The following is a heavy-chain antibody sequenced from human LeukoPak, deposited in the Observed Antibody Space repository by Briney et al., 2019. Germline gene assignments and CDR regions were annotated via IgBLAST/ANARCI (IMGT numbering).Heavy chain of an antibody. V-gene: IGHV3-21*01. J-gene: IGHJ2*01. CDR1: GFTFSSYS. Sequence: GGSLRLSCAASGFTFSSYSMNWVRQAPGKGREWVSSISSSSSYIYYADSVKGRFTISRDNAKNSLYLQMNSLRAEDTAVYYCARDGDYGEYWYFDLWGRGTLVTVSS. D-gene: IGHD4-17*01. CDR2: ISSSSSYI. CDR3: ARDGDYGEYWYFDL.